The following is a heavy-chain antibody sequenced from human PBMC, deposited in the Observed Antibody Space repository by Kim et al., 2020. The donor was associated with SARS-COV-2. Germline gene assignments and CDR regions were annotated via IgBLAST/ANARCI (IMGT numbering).Heavy chain of an antibody. V-gene: IGHV3-7*01. CDR3: ARDQFFVEYYYDSSGYYYGAFDI. CDR1: GFTFSSYW. D-gene: IGHD3-22*01. Sequence: GGSLRLSCAASGFTFSSYWMSWVRQAPGKGLEWVANIKQDGSEKYYVDSVKGRFTISRDNAKNSLYLQMNSLRAEDTAVHYCARDQFFVEYYYDSSGYYYGAFDIWGQGTMVTVSS. CDR2: IKQDGSEK. J-gene: IGHJ3*02.